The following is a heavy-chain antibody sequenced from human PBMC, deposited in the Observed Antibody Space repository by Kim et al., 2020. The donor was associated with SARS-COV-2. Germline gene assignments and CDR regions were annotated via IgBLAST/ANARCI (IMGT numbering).Heavy chain of an antibody. J-gene: IGHJ4*02. CDR1: GGSFSGYY. D-gene: IGHD2-2*01. V-gene: IGHV4-34*01. CDR3: ARVFPDIVVVPAATPTYYFDY. Sequence: SETLSLTCAVYGGSFSGYYWSWIRQPPGKGLEWIGEINHSGSTNYNPSLKSRVTISVDTSKNQFSLKLSSVTAADTAVYYCARVFPDIVVVPAATPTYYFDYWGQGTLVTVSS. CDR2: INHSGST.